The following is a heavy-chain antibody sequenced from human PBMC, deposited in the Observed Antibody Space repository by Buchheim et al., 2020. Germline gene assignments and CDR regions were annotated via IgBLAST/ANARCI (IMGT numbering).Heavy chain of an antibody. D-gene: IGHD2-8*01. CDR2: INHSGST. Sequence: QVQLQQWGAGLLKPSETLSLTCAVYGGSFSGYYWSWIRQPPGKGMEWIGEINHSGSTHYNPSLTSPVTISVDTSKNQFSLKRSSVTAADTAVYYCARHPYCTNGVCYSYYYGMDVWGQGTT. CDR3: ARHPYCTNGVCYSYYYGMDV. J-gene: IGHJ6*02. CDR1: GGSFSGYY. V-gene: IGHV4-34*01.